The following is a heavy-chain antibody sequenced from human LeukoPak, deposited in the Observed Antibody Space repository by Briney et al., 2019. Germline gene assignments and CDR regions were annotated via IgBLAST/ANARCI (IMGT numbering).Heavy chain of an antibody. CDR2: INPSGGST. Sequence: ASVTVSCTASGYTFTSYYMHWVRQAPGQGLEWMGIINPSGGSTSYAQKFQGRVTMTRDTSTSTVYMELSSLRSEDTAVYYCARVWDYGSGELGPFDPWGQGTLVTVSS. CDR1: GYTFTSYY. V-gene: IGHV1-46*01. J-gene: IGHJ5*02. CDR3: ARVWDYGSGELGPFDP. D-gene: IGHD3-10*01.